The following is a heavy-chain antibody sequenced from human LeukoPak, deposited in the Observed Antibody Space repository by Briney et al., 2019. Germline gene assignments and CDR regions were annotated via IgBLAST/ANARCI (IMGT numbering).Heavy chain of an antibody. D-gene: IGHD2-2*01. J-gene: IGHJ5*02. CDR1: GYSFTSYW. V-gene: IGHV5-51*01. Sequence: GESLKISCKSSGYSFTSYWIGWVRQMPGKGLEWMGIIYPGDSDTRYSPSFQGQVTISADKSISTAYLQWSSLKASDTAMYYCARQVGCSSTSCYGGDWFDPWGQGTLVTVSS. CDR3: ARQVGCSSTSCYGGDWFDP. CDR2: IYPGDSDT.